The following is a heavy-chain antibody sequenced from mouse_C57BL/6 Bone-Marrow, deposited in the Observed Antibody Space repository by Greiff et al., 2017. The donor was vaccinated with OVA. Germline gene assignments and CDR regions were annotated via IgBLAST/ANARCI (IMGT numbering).Heavy chain of an antibody. D-gene: IGHD1-1*01. Sequence: VQLQQPGAELVKPGASVKLSCKASGYTFTSYWMHWVKQRPGRGLEWIGRIDPNSGGTKYNEKFKSKATLTVDKPSSTVYMQLSSLTSEDSAVDYCARGIGRYYGSPWFAYWGQGTLVTVSA. CDR3: ARGIGRYYGSPWFAY. CDR2: IDPNSGGT. V-gene: IGHV1-72*01. CDR1: GYTFTSYW. J-gene: IGHJ3*01.